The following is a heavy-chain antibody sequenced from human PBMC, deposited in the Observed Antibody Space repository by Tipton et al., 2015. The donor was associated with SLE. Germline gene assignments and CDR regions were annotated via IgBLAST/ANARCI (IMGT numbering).Heavy chain of an antibody. CDR2: IYYGGST. J-gene: IGHJ4*02. D-gene: IGHD3-3*01. V-gene: IGHV4-39*01. Sequence: TLSLTCIVSGGSISSGSFYRGWIRQPPGKGLGWIGNIYYGGSTYYNPSLKSRVSISVDTSKNQISLKLSSVTAADTAVYYCARNPNYDFWTGNIFDYWGQGTLVTVSS. CDR1: GGSISSGSFY. CDR3: ARNPNYDFWTGNIFDY.